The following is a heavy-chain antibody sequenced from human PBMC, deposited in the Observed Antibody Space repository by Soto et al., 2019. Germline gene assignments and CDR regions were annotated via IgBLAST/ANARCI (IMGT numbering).Heavy chain of an antibody. Sequence: SQTLSLTCVISGDSVSSNSAAWNWIRQSPSRGLEWLGRTYYRSKWYNDYAVSVKSRITINPDTSKNQFSLQLNSVTPEDTAVYYCARDFSTYSSSWSRNWFDPWGQGTLVTVSS. CDR1: GDSVSSNSAA. J-gene: IGHJ5*02. D-gene: IGHD6-13*01. V-gene: IGHV6-1*01. CDR3: ARDFSTYSSSWSRNWFDP. CDR2: TYYRSKWYN.